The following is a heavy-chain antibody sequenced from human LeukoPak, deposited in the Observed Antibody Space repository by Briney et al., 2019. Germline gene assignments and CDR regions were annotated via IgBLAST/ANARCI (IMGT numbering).Heavy chain of an antibody. V-gene: IGHV4-59*08. Sequence: SETLPLTCTVSGGSISSYYWSWIRQPPGKGLEWIGYIYYSGSTNYNPSLKSRVTISVDTSKNQFSLKLSSVTAADTAVYYCARSRSLIGFDYWGQGTLVTVSS. CDR1: GGSISSYY. CDR3: ARSRSLIGFDY. J-gene: IGHJ4*02. CDR2: IYYSGST.